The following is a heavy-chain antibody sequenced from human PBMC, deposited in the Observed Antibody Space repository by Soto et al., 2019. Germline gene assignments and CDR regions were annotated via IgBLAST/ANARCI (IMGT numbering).Heavy chain of an antibody. Sequence: GGSLRLSCAASGFTFSSYAMHWVRQAPGKGLEWVAVISYDGSNKYYADSVKGRFTISRDNSKNTLYLQMNSLRAEDTAVYYCARDFHYYDSSGYYYEGLFDYWGQGTLVIVSS. CDR1: GFTFSSYA. J-gene: IGHJ4*02. CDR3: ARDFHYYDSSGYYYEGLFDY. V-gene: IGHV3-30-3*01. CDR2: ISYDGSNK. D-gene: IGHD3-22*01.